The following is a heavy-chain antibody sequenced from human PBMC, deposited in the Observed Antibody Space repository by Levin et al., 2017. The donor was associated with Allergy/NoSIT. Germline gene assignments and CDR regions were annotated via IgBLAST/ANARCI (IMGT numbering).Heavy chain of an antibody. J-gene: IGHJ4*02. CDR1: GFSFSSYG. CDR2: IWFDGTTK. D-gene: IGHD5-24*01. CDR3: ARASDGYLYGLGY. V-gene: IGHV3-33*01. Sequence: GGSLRLSCAASGFSFSSYGMHWVRQAPGKGLEWVAVIWFDGTTKIYAESVKGRFTISSDNSRNTLYLQMDSLRVEDTAVYYCARASDGYLYGLGYWGQGTQVTVSS.